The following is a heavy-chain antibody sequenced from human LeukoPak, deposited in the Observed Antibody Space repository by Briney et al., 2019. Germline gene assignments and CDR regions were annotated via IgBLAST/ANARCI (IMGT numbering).Heavy chain of an antibody. CDR1: GGSFSGYY. V-gene: IGHV4-34*01. Sequence: PSETLSLTCAVYGGSFSGYYWSWIRQPPGKGLEWIGEINHSGSTNYNPSLKSRVTISVDTSKNQFSLKLSSVTAADTAVYYCARGHCSSTSCYGEGFEPWGQGTLVTVSS. J-gene: IGHJ5*02. D-gene: IGHD2-2*01. CDR2: INHSGST. CDR3: ARGHCSSTSCYGEGFEP.